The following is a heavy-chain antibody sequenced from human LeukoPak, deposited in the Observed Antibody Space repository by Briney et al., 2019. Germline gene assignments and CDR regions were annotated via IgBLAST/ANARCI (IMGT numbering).Heavy chain of an antibody. CDR1: GFTFDDYG. V-gene: IGHV3-20*04. D-gene: IGHD6-13*01. J-gene: IGHJ4*02. Sequence: SGGSLRLSCAASGFTFDDYGMSWVRQAPGKGLEWVSGINWNGDSTGYADSVKGRFTISRDNAKNSLYLQMNSLRAEDTAVYYCARAEEQLVDYWGQGTLVTVSS. CDR3: ARAEEQLVDY. CDR2: INWNGDST.